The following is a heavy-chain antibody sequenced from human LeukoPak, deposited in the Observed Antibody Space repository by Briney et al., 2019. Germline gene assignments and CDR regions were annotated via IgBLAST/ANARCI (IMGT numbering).Heavy chain of an antibody. CDR1: GFTVSSNY. CDR3: ARATYGGSSDAFDI. D-gene: IGHD4-23*01. J-gene: IGHJ3*02. Sequence: GGSLRLSCAASGFTVSSNYMSWVRQPPGKGLEWVSVIYSGGSTYYADSVKGRFTISRDNSKNTLYLQMNSLSAGDTAVDYCARATYGGSSDAFDIWGQGTMVTVSS. CDR2: IYSGGST. V-gene: IGHV3-66*02.